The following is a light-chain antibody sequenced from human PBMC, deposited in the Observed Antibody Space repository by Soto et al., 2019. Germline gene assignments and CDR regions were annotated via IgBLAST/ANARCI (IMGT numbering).Light chain of an antibody. Sequence: AIQMTQSPSSLSASVGDRVTITCRASQAIRNDLGWYQQKPGEAPKLLMSAASSLQSGVPSRFSGSGSGIDFTLTISSLQPEDSATYYCLQDYTLPYTFGQGTKLEI. CDR3: LQDYTLPYT. J-gene: IGKJ2*01. V-gene: IGKV1-6*01. CDR1: QAIRND. CDR2: AAS.